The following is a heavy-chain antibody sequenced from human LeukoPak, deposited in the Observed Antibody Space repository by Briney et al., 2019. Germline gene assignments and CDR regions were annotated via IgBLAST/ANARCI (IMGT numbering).Heavy chain of an antibody. CDR1: GYTFTGYY. Sequence: ASAKVSRKPSGYTFTGYYTHWVRQAPGQGLEWMGWINPNSGGTNNAQKSQGRVTMTRDTPISTAYMELSRLRSDDTAGYYCARVLERAKFDYWGQGTLVTVSS. D-gene: IGHD1-1*01. J-gene: IGHJ4*02. CDR2: INPNSGGT. CDR3: ARVLERAKFDY. V-gene: IGHV1-2*02.